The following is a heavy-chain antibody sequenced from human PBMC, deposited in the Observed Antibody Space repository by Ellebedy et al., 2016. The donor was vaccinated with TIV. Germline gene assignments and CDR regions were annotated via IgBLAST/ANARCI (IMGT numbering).Heavy chain of an antibody. J-gene: IGHJ3*02. CDR3: AKDQAGTRAFDI. V-gene: IGHV3-7*03. CDR2: IKQDGSEK. CDR1: GFTFSNAW. Sequence: GESLKISXAASGFTFSNAWMNWVRQAPGKGLEWVANIKQDGSEKYYVDSVKGRFTISRDNAKNSLYLQMNSLRAEDTAVYYCAKDQAGTRAFDIWGQGTMVTVSS. D-gene: IGHD6-19*01.